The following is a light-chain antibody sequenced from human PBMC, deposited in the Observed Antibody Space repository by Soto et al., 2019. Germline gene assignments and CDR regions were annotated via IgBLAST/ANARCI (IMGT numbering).Light chain of an antibody. CDR1: QSVSGNN. CDR3: QQYDSSLWT. J-gene: IGKJ1*01. Sequence: EIVLTQSPGTLSLSPGERATLSCRASQSVSGNNLVWYQQKPGQAPRLLIYGVSSRATGIPDRFSGSGSGTEFTLTISRLEPDDFAVYYCQQYDSSLWTFGQGTKVDIK. CDR2: GVS. V-gene: IGKV3-20*01.